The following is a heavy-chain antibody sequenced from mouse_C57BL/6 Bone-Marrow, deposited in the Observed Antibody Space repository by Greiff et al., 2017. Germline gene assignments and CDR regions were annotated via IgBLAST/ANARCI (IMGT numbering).Heavy chain of an antibody. D-gene: IGHD2-1*01. J-gene: IGHJ3*01. CDR3: ARGLYGNYGAY. CDR2: INPGSGGT. CDR1: GYAFTNYL. V-gene: IGHV1-54*01. Sequence: VQLQQSGAELVRPGTSVKVSCKASGYAFTNYLIEWVKQRPGQGLEWIGVINPGSGGTNYNEKFKGKATLTADKSSSTAYMQLSSLTSEDSAVYFCARGLYGNYGAYWGQGTLVTVSA.